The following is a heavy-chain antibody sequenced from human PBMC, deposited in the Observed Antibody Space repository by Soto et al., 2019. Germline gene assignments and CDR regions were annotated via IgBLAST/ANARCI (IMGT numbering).Heavy chain of an antibody. D-gene: IGHD5-12*01. CDR3: ARDSHSGYDRHYYYYGMDV. CDR1: GYTFTGYY. V-gene: IGHV1-2*04. J-gene: IGHJ6*02. Sequence: ASVKVSCKASGYTFTGYYMHWVRQAPGQGLEWMGWINPNSGGTNYAQKFQGWVTMTRDTSISTAYMELSRLRSDDTAVYYCARDSHSGYDRHYYYYGMDVWGQGTTVTVSS. CDR2: INPNSGGT.